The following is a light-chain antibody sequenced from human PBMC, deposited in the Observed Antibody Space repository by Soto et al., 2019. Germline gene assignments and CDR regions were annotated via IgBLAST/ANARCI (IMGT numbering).Light chain of an antibody. CDR3: RQALHKT. Sequence: DIVMTQSPLSLPVTPGEPASISCRSSQSLLHSNGYNYLDWYLQKPGQSPQLLIYLGSNRASGVPDRFSGSGSGTDFTLKISRVEAEDVGVYYCRQALHKTFGQGTKVQIK. CDR2: LGS. CDR1: QSLLHSNGYNY. J-gene: IGKJ1*01. V-gene: IGKV2-28*01.